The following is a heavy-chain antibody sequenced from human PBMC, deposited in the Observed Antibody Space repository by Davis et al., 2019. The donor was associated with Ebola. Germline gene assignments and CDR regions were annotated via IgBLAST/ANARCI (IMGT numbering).Heavy chain of an antibody. D-gene: IGHD1-26*01. CDR1: GFTVSSNY. Sequence: HTGGSLRLSCAASGFTVSSNYMSWVRQAPGKGLVWVSRINSDETTTTYADSVKGRFTISRDNAKNTLYLQMNSLRADDTAVYYCAREGGSYGEAFDIWGQGTMVTVSS. CDR3: AREGGSYGEAFDI. CDR2: INSDETTT. J-gene: IGHJ3*02. V-gene: IGHV3-74*01.